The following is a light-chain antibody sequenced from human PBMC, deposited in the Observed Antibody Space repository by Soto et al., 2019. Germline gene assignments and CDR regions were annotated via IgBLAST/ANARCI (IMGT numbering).Light chain of an antibody. CDR3: RHYINPQWT. V-gene: IGKV3-20*01. CDR1: QSVSSTY. J-gene: IGKJ1*01. Sequence: EIVLRQSPGTLSLSPGGRATLSCRPSQSVSSTYLDWYQHKPGQAPRLLIYAASSRATGIPDRFSGGASATHFPLTDKKLEHEDYAVYHSRHYINPQWTIGQGTKGE. CDR2: AAS.